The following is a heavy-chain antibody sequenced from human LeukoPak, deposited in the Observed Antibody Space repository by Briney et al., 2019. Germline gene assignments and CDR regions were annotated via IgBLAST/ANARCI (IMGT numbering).Heavy chain of an antibody. D-gene: IGHD6-13*01. CDR3: ARVSSSWYQDWYFDL. CDR2: IYTSESP. CDR1: GGSISSYY. J-gene: IGHJ2*01. V-gene: IGHV4-4*07. Sequence: SETLSLTCTVSGGSISSYYWSWIRQPAGKGLEWIGRIYTSESPTYNPSLKSRVTMSLDTSKNQFSLKLGSVTAADTAVYYCARVSSSWYQDWYFDLWGRGTLVTVSS.